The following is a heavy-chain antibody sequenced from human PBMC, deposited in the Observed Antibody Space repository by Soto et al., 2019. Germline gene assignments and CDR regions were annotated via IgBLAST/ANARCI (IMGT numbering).Heavy chain of an antibody. V-gene: IGHV1-18*01. J-gene: IGHJ5*02. CDR2: ISSYDENT. CDR3: ARGGGYPPRPVEH. Sequence: QIQLVQSGAEVRKPGASVKVSCKTSTYTFSNYGFSWVRQAPGQGLEWMGWISSYDENTNYAQEFQGRVTLTTDTSTSTVYRELRSLSPDDTAMYYCARGGGYPPRPVEHWGQGTLVTVSS. CDR1: TYTFSNYG. D-gene: IGHD5-12*01.